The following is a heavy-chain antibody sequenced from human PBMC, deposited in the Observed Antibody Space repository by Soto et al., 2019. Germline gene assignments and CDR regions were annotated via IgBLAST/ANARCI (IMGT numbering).Heavy chain of an antibody. D-gene: IGHD4-17*01. CDR2: IIPILDIP. J-gene: IGHJ6*02. CDR3: AKPDYDDSRSGMDV. CDR1: GGTFSRYT. V-gene: IGHV1-69*02. Sequence: SVKVSCKASGGTFSRYTLTWVRQAPGQGLEWMGRIIPILDIPNYAQKFQGRVTITADKSTSTAYMELSNLRSEDTAVYYCAKPDYDDSRSGMDVWGQGTTVTVSS.